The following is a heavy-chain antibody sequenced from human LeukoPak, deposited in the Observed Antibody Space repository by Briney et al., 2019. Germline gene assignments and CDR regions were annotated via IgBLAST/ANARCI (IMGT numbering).Heavy chain of an antibody. V-gene: IGHV3-30*18. Sequence: GGSLTLSCAASGFTFSSYGMHWVRQAPGKGLEWVAVISYDGSNKYYADSVKGRFTISRDNSKNTLYLQMNSLRAEDTAVYYCAKAYCSSTSCPPPSVPLDPWGQGTLVTVSS. CDR3: AKAYCSSTSCPPPSVPLDP. CDR2: ISYDGSNK. CDR1: GFTFSSYG. J-gene: IGHJ5*02. D-gene: IGHD2-2*01.